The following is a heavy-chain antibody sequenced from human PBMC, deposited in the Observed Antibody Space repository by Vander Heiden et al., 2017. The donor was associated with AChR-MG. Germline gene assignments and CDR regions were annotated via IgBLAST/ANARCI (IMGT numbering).Heavy chain of an antibody. CDR3: ARNQTTQNYDFWTGYDTTHAAFDI. Sequence: QLPLLVSGPGLVKPSDTLSLTCPVSCRPINSFSCSCSRKPPGKGLELIGYIDYSRSINYNDSVKSRVTIGGDTSKNQFSMKLSYVTAEDTTVYYRARNQTTQNYDFWTGYDTTHAAFDIWGQGTMVTVSS. CDR1: CRPINSFS. CDR2: IDYSRSI. V-gene: IGHV4-59*07. J-gene: IGHJ3*02. D-gene: IGHD3-3*01.